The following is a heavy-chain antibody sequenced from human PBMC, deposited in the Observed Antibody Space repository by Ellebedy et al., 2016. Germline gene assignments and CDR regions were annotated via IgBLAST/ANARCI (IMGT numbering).Heavy chain of an antibody. CDR3: ARVSAALGNAFDL. D-gene: IGHD2-15*01. V-gene: IGHV4-31*03. CDR1: GGFTNSAPYS. J-gene: IGHJ3*01. Sequence: SETLSLXXSASGGFTNSAPYSWAWIRQHAGQAPEWIGYIFYGGTTWSSPSLESRISLTMDRSQNRFSLQLRAVSDEDSGVYYCARVSAALGNAFDLWGQGTRVTVSS. CDR2: IFYGGTT.